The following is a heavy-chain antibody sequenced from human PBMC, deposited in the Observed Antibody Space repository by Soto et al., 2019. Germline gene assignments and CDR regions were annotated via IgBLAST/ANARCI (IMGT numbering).Heavy chain of an antibody. CDR3: AKGPTVNYDFWSGYLNWFDP. V-gene: IGHV3-23*01. CDR1: GFTFSSYA. CDR2: ISGSGGST. D-gene: IGHD3-3*01. Sequence: VGSLRLSCAASGFTFSSYAMSWVRQAPGKGLEWVSAISGSGGSTYYADSVKGRFTISRDNSKNTLYLQMNSLRAEDTAVYYCAKGPTVNYDFWSGYLNWFDPWGQGTLVTVSS. J-gene: IGHJ5*02.